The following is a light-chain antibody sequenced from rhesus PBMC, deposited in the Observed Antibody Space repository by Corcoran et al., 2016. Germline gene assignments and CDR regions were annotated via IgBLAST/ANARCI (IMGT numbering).Light chain of an antibody. V-gene: IGKV1-19*01. CDR2: DAS. J-gene: IGKJ1*01. CDR3: QQYDDLPRT. Sequence: DIQMTQSPSSLSASVGDKVTITCHASQGISSFLAWYQQKPGKTPKPLIYDASSLPVGVPSRFSGSGSGTDYTLTISSLQPEDFATYYWQQYDDLPRTFGQGTKVEIK. CDR1: QGISSF.